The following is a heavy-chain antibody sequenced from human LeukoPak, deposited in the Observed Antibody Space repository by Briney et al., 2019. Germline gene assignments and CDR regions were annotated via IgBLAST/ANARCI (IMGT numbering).Heavy chain of an antibody. CDR1: GGTFSSYA. CDR2: IIPIFGTA. V-gene: IGHV1-69*13. D-gene: IGHD1-26*01. J-gene: IGHJ5*02. CDR3: ARAGIVGANNWFDP. Sequence: SVKVSCKASGGTFSSYAISWVRQAPGQGLEWMGGIIPIFGTANYAQKFQGRVTITADESTSTAYMELSSLTAGDTAVYHCARAGIVGANNWFDPWGQGTLVIVSS.